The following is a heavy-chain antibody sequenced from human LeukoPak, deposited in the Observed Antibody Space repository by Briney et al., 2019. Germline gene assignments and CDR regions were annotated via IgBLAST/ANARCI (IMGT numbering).Heavy chain of an antibody. Sequence: SVKVSCKASGGTFSSYAISWVRQAPGQGLEWMGGIIPIFGTANYAQKFQGRVTITADESTSTAYMELSSLRSEDTAVYYCARDGVVVPAEGMDVWGQGTTVTVSS. J-gene: IGHJ6*02. CDR1: GGTFSSYA. CDR2: IIPIFGTA. V-gene: IGHV1-69*13. CDR3: ARDGVVVPAEGMDV. D-gene: IGHD2-2*01.